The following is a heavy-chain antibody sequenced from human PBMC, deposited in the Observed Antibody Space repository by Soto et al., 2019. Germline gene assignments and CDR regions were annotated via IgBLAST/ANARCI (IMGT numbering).Heavy chain of an antibody. V-gene: IGHV3-72*01. J-gene: IGHJ4*02. CDR2: TRNKADSYTT. CDR3: ASDGRSGRAFDA. CDR1: GFTFSNHC. D-gene: IGHD2-15*01. Sequence: CGSLKLSCAASGFTFSNHCMDWVRQAPGKGLEWVGRTRNKADSYTTEYAASVKGRFTISRDDSKNSLYLQMNSLKTEDTAVYYCASDGRSGRAFDAWGQGTLVTV.